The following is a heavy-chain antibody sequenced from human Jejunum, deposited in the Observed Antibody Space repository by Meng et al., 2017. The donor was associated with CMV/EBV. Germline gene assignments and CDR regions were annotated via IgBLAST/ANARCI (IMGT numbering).Heavy chain of an antibody. Sequence: QVQLAQPASEVKMPGASVKLSCKASGYTLSDYYMHWVRQAPGQGLEWMGWINPKSGDTDYAQKFQGRVTMTRDTSMDRAYMELSSLKFDDTAVYYCARRTTVTGGFDYWGQGTLVTVSS. V-gene: IGHV1-2*02. D-gene: IGHD4-17*01. CDR2: INPKSGDT. CDR1: GYTLSDYY. J-gene: IGHJ4*02. CDR3: ARRTTVTGGFDY.